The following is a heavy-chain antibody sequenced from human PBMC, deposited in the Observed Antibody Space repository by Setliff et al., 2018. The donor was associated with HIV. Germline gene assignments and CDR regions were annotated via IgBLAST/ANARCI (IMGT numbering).Heavy chain of an antibody. J-gene: IGHJ3*02. D-gene: IGHD3-22*01. CDR1: GYSFTSYW. CDR2: IYPGDSDT. CDR3: ANSHSAYFVDAFDI. V-gene: IGHV5-51*01. Sequence: GESLKISCKGSGYSFTSYWIGWVRQMPGKGLEWMGIIYPGDSDTRYSPSFQGQVTISADKSISTAYLQWSSLKASDTAMYYCANSHSAYFVDAFDIWAKGQWSPSPQ.